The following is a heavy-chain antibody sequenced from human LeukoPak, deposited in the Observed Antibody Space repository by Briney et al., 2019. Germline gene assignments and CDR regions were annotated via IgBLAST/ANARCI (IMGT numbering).Heavy chain of an antibody. CDR3: ARDSAAYCGGDCYSPDY. CDR2: ISISSNYI. Sequence: PGGSLRLSCAASGFTFSRYSMNWVRQAPGKGLEWVSSISISSNYIYYTDSVKGRFTISRDNAKNSLYLQMNSLRVEDTAVYYCARDSAAYCGGDCYSPDYWGQGTLVTVSS. V-gene: IGHV3-21*01. CDR1: GFTFSRYS. D-gene: IGHD2-21*02. J-gene: IGHJ4*02.